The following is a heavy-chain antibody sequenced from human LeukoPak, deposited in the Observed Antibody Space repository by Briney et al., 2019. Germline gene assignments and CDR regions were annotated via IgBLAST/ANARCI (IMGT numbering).Heavy chain of an antibody. Sequence: GGSLRLSCAAAGFAVSRYWISWVRQAPGKGLELLANIGQDGRLINYADSVKGRFTISRDNAKNLLYLQMDSLRGEHTAVYFCARDLAYSYGPKYDAFHLWPQGTMVTVSA. D-gene: IGHD5-18*01. CDR3: ARDLAYSYGPKYDAFHL. CDR2: IGQDGRLI. V-gene: IGHV3-7*01. CDR1: GFAVSRYW. J-gene: IGHJ3*01.